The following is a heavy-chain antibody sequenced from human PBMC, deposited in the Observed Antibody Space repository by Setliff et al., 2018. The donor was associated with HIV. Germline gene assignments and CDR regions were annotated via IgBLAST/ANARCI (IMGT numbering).Heavy chain of an antibody. CDR3: ARDYCSSTTCEDYFDY. V-gene: IGHV1-18*01. Sequence: ASVKVSCKSSGYTFTSYGISWVRQAPGQGLEGVGWISAYNGNTNYAQKLQGRVTMSTDTSTSTAYMERRSLISDDTAVYYCARDYCSSTTCEDYFDYWGQGTLVTVSS. D-gene: IGHD2-2*01. CDR1: GYTFTSYG. CDR2: ISAYNGNT. J-gene: IGHJ4*02.